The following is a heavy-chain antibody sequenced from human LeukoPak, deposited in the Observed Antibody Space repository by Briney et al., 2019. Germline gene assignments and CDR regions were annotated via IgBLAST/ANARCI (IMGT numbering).Heavy chain of an antibody. V-gene: IGHV4-31*03. J-gene: IGHJ4*02. D-gene: IGHD6-19*01. CDR3: ARGLASRKLGY. CDR1: GASFNSDDQY. Sequence: PSETLSLTCTVSGASFNSDDQYWNWIRQSPGKGLEWIGSIHPSGMLYNNPSLERRVTMSSDTSKSQFSLHLNSLPAADTAVYFCARGLASRKLGYWGKEILVTVSS. CDR2: IHPSGML.